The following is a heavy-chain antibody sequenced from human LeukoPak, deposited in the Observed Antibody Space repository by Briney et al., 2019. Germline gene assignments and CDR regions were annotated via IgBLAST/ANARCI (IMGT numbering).Heavy chain of an antibody. CDR2: MNPNSGYT. D-gene: IGHD3-3*01. J-gene: IGHJ6*03. CDR3: ARGNLYDFWSGYYPYYYYMDV. Sequence: ASVKVSCKASGYTFTSYDINWVRQATGQGLEWMGWMNPNSGYTGYAQKFQGRVTVTRNTSISTAYMELSSLRSEDTAVYYCARGNLYDFWSGYYPYYYYMDVWGKGTTVTVSS. CDR1: GYTFTSYD. V-gene: IGHV1-8*01.